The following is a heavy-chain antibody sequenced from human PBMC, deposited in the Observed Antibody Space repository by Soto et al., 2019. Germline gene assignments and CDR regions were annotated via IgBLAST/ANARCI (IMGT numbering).Heavy chain of an antibody. CDR3: ARDLEYSSSAPREGWFDP. CDR1: GGSISSSNW. V-gene: IGHV4-4*02. D-gene: IGHD6-6*01. CDR2: IYHSGST. J-gene: IGHJ5*02. Sequence: PSEILSLTCAVSGGSISSSNWWSWVRQPPGKGLEWIGEIYHSGSTNYNPSLKSRVTISVDKSKNQFSLKLSSVTAADTAVYYCARDLEYSSSAPREGWFDPWGQGTLVTVSS.